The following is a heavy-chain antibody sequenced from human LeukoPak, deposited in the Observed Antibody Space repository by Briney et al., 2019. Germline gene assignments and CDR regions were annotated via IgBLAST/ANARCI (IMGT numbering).Heavy chain of an antibody. CDR2: INPNSGGT. J-gene: IGHJ4*02. Sequence: GASVKVSCKASGYTFTGYYMHWVRQAPGQGLEWMGRINPNSGGTNYAQQFQGRVTMTTGTSITTAYMELSRLKSDDTAVYYCARVFDYGDFQARWGQGTLVSVSS. CDR1: GYTFTGYY. CDR3: ARVFDYGDFQAR. V-gene: IGHV1-2*06. D-gene: IGHD4-17*01.